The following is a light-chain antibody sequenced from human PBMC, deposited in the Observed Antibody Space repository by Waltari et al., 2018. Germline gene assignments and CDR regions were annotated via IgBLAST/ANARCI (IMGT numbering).Light chain of an antibody. CDR3: AAWDDSLNGVL. CDR1: RSNIGTNT. CDR2: SHN. J-gene: IGLJ2*01. Sequence: QSVLTQPPSASGTPGQRVTISCSGSRSNIGTNTVNWSQQLPGTAPKLLIYSHNQRPPGVPYRFSGSKSGASSSLAISGLQSEDEANYYCAAWDDSLNGVLFGGGTKVIVL. V-gene: IGLV1-44*01.